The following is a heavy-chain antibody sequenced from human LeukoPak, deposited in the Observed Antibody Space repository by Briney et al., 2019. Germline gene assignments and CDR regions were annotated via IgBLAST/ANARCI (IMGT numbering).Heavy chain of an antibody. CDR2: IRSKANSYAT. Sequence: GGSLRLSCAASGFTFSGSAMHWVRQASGKGLEWVGRIRSKANSYATAYAASVKGRFTISRDDSKSTAYLQMNSLKTEDTAVYYCTRRYDILTGPPDYWGQGTLVTVSS. CDR3: TRRYDILTGPPDY. CDR1: GFTFSGSA. D-gene: IGHD3-9*01. V-gene: IGHV3-73*01. J-gene: IGHJ4*02.